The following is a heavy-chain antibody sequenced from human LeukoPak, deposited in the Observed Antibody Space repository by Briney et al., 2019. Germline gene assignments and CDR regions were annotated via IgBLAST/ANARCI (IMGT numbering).Heavy chain of an antibody. D-gene: IGHD6-19*01. CDR3: ARGRGSGWFYWYFDL. CDR1: GASVSSASYY. V-gene: IGHV4-61*02. Sequence: SETLSLICTVSGASVSSASYYWSWIRQPAGKGLEWIGRIYTSGSTNYNPSLKSRVTISVDTSKNQFSLKLSSVTAADTAVYYCARGRGSGWFYWYFDLWGRGTLVTVSS. CDR2: IYTSGST. J-gene: IGHJ2*01.